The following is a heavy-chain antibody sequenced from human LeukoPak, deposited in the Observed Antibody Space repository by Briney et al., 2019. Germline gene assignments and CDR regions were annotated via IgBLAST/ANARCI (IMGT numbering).Heavy chain of an antibody. CDR1: GYTLTELS. J-gene: IGHJ3*02. D-gene: IGHD2-2*01. CDR2: FDPEDGET. CDR3: ATRPVCSSTSCCPFNCRAFDI. Sequence: ASVKVSCKVSGYTLTELSMHWVRQAPGKGLEWMGGFDPEDGETIYAQKFQGRVTMTEDTSTDTAYMELSSLRSEDTAVYYCATRPVCSSTSCCPFNCRAFDIWGQGTMVTVSS. V-gene: IGHV1-24*01.